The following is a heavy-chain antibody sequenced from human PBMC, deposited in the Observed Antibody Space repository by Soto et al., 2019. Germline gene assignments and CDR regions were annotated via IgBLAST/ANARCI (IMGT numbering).Heavy chain of an antibody. J-gene: IGHJ5*02. Sequence: EVQLVESGGGLVQPGESLRLSCAASGFTFSSYWMHWVRQAPGKGLVRVSRINSDGSRTNYADSVMGRFTVSRDNAKNTQYLQMNSLRAEDTAVYYCARVLTGSWNWFDPWGQGTLVTVSS. CDR3: ARVLTGSWNWFDP. D-gene: IGHD6-13*01. CDR1: GFTFSSYW. CDR2: INSDGSRT. V-gene: IGHV3-74*01.